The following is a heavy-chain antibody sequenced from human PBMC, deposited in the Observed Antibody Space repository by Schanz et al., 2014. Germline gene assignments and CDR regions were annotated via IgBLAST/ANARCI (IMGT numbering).Heavy chain of an antibody. D-gene: IGHD3-3*01. V-gene: IGHV3-30*04. CDR2: ISTDGTNT. CDR3: ARPIYDLWSGSFDY. CDR1: GFTFRGHA. Sequence: QVQLVESGGGVVQPGRSLRLSCAASGFTFRGHAMHWVRQAPGKGLEKVAAISTDGTNTYYAASVRGRFTISRDNSKNTVYLQMDSLRSEDTAVYYCARPIYDLWSGSFDYWGQGILVTVSS. J-gene: IGHJ4*02.